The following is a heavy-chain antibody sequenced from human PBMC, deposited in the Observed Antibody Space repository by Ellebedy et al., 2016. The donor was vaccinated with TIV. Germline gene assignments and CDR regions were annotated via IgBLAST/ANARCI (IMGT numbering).Heavy chain of an antibody. Sequence: GESLKISCAASGSTFNNFTVNWVRQAPGKGLEWVSIISGSGGNTWYTDSVKGRFTISRDNSKNTVHLQMDSLRAEDTAVYYCAKDYSGLRGLDVWGQGTTVTVSS. J-gene: IGHJ6*02. D-gene: IGHD5-12*01. CDR3: AKDYSGLRGLDV. CDR2: ISGSGGNT. V-gene: IGHV3-23*01. CDR1: GSTFNNFT.